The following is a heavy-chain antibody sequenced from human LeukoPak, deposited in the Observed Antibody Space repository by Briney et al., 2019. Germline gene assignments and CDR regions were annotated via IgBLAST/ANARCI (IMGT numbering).Heavy chain of an antibody. CDR3: ARDLRTWELLRGVFDY. D-gene: IGHD1-26*01. CDR2: ISSSSSYI. J-gene: IGHJ4*02. V-gene: IGHV3-21*01. CDR1: GFTFSSYS. Sequence: GGSLRLSCAASGFTFSSYSMNWVRQAPGKGLEWVSSISSSSSYIYYADSVKGRFTISRDNAKNSLYLQMNSLRAEDTAVYYCARDLRTWELLRGVFDYWGQGTLVTVSS.